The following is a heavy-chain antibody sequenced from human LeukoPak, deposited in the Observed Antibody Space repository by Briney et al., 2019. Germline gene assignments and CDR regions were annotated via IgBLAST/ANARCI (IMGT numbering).Heavy chain of an antibody. Sequence: ASVKVSCKASGYTFTSYGISWMRQAPGQGLEWMGWISAYHGNTNYAQKLQGRVTMTTDTSTSTAYMELRSLRSDDTAVYYCARDLTSDYGDSEPFDYWGQGTLVTVSS. V-gene: IGHV1-18*01. CDR2: ISAYHGNT. D-gene: IGHD4-17*01. CDR1: GYTFTSYG. J-gene: IGHJ4*02. CDR3: ARDLTSDYGDSEPFDY.